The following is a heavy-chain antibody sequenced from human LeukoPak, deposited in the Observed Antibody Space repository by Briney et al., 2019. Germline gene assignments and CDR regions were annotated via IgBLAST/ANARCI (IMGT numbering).Heavy chain of an antibody. V-gene: IGHV3-23*01. Sequence: GGSLRLSCAASGFTFSSYAMSWVRQAPGKGLEWVSAISGSGGSTYYADSVKGRFTISRDNSKNTLYLQMNSLRAEDTAVYYCAKDRYGSGSYCKGPVHNNWFDPWGQGTLVTVSS. J-gene: IGHJ5*02. CDR3: AKDRYGSGSYCKGPVHNNWFDP. CDR2: ISGSGGST. D-gene: IGHD3-10*01. CDR1: GFTFSSYA.